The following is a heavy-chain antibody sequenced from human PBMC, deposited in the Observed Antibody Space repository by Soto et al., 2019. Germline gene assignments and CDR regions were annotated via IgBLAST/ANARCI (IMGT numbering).Heavy chain of an antibody. D-gene: IGHD1-1*01. CDR1: GGSISSYY. Sequence: SETLSLTCTVSGGSISSYYWSWIRQPPGKGLEWIGYIYYSGSTNYNPSLKSRVTISVDTSKNQFSLKLSSVTAADTAVYYCVRDPVGTLRYDYYYYYGMDVWGQGTTVTVSS. CDR3: VRDPVGTLRYDYYYYYGMDV. CDR2: IYYSGST. V-gene: IGHV4-59*01. J-gene: IGHJ6*02.